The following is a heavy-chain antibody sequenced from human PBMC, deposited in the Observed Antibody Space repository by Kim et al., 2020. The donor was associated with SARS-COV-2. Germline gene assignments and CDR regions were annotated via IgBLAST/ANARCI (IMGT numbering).Heavy chain of an antibody. V-gene: IGHV3-72*01. CDR2: TTNGGNIYTT. D-gene: IGHD6-25*01. CDR3: ARDTAAAMDA. Sequence: GGSLRLSCAASGFKFTDHYMDWVHQAPGKGLEWLSRTTNGGNIYTTYAPSVKGRFVVSREDSKNSLYLQMNSLKTEDTADYYCARDTAAAMDAWGQGTTV. J-gene: IGHJ6*02. CDR1: GFKFTDHY.